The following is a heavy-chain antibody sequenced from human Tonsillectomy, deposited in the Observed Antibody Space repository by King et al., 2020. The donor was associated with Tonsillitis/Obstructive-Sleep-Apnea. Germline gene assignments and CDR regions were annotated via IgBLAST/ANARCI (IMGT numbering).Heavy chain of an antibody. CDR2: IYYSGTT. Sequence: QLQESAPGLVKPSETLSLTCTVSGGSISSYYWSWIRQPPGKGLEWIGYIYYSGTTNYNPSLKSRVTISVDRSKKHFSLRLTSVTAADTAVYYCARASIRDLPSTHAFDIWGQGTMVTVSS. CDR1: GGSISSYY. CDR3: ARASIRDLPSTHAFDI. V-gene: IGHV4-59*01. J-gene: IGHJ3*02.